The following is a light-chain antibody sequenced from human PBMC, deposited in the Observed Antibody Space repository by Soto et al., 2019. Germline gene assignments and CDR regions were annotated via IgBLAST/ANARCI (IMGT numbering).Light chain of an antibody. CDR1: SSDAGTYNP. Sequence: QSALTQPASVSGSPGQSITISCTGTSSDAGTYNPVSWYQQHPGKAPKLMIYEGSKWPSGVSNRFSGSKSGNTASLTISGLQAEDEADYYCWSFADSTTYVFGTGTKLTVL. CDR3: WSFADSTTYV. J-gene: IGLJ1*01. V-gene: IGLV2-23*01. CDR2: EGS.